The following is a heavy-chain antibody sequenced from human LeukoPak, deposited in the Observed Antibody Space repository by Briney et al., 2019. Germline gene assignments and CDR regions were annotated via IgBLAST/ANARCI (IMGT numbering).Heavy chain of an antibody. J-gene: IGHJ4*02. CDR1: GFTFSSYS. CDR2: ISSSSSYI. D-gene: IGHD3-10*01. V-gene: IGHV3-21*01. Sequence: GGSLRLSCAASGFTFSSYSMNWVRQAPGKGLEWVSSISSSSSYIYYADSVKGRFTISRDNAKNSLYLQMNSLRAEDTAVYYCAKDYYYGSGSYYPYYFDYWGQGTLVTVSS. CDR3: AKDYYYGSGSYYPYYFDY.